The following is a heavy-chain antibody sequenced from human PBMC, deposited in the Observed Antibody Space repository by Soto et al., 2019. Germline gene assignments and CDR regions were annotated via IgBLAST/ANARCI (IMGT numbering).Heavy chain of an antibody. D-gene: IGHD3-10*01. CDR3: AKQQGSGTPYYYSMDV. CDR2: AYYRSQWYY. Sequence: SQTLSLTCAISGDSVSSNSAAWNWIRQSPSRGLEWLGRAYYRSQWYYDSAVSVRSRITVIPDTSKNQFSLQLNSVTPEDTAVYYCAKQQGSGTPYYYSMDVWGQGTTVTVSS. CDR1: GDSVSSNSAA. V-gene: IGHV6-1*01. J-gene: IGHJ6*02.